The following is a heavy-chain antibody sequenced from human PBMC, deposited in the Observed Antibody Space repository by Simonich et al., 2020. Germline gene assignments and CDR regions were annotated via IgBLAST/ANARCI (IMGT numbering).Heavy chain of an antibody. Sequence: EVQLVESGGGLVQPGGSLRLSCAASGFTFSSYWMHWVLQAPGKGLVCVSLINSDRSITSYANSVKCRFTISRDNAKNTLYLQMNSLRAEDTAVYYCSSFNVVPAADAFDIWGQWTMVTVSS. CDR3: SSFNVVPAADAFDI. V-gene: IGHV3-74*01. CDR2: INSDRSIT. J-gene: IGHJ3*02. D-gene: IGHD2-2*01. CDR1: GFTFSSYW.